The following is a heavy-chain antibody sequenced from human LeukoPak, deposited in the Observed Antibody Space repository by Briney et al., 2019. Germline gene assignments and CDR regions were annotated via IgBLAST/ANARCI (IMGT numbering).Heavy chain of an antibody. Sequence: SETLSLTCTVSGGSISSSSYYWGWIRQPPGKGLEWIGYIYYSGSTNYNPSLKSRVTISVDTSKNQFSLKLSSVTAADTAVYYCARLGSSYDSSGYYVWGQGTLVTVSS. CDR2: IYYSGST. D-gene: IGHD3-22*01. V-gene: IGHV4-61*05. CDR3: ARLGSSYDSSGYYV. CDR1: GGSISSSSYY. J-gene: IGHJ4*02.